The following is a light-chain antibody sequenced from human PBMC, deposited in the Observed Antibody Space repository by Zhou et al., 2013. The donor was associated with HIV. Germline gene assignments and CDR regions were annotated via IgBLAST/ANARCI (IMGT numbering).Light chain of an antibody. CDR3: QQYKTYPIT. CDR1: HYISTY. CDR2: SAS. Sequence: IQMTQSPSSFSASTGDTVSITCRASHYISTYLAWFQQKPGNAPKCLIYSASSLHSGVPSKFAGSGSGTDFTLTINSLQPEDFASYYCQQYKTYPITFGQGTRLDIK. V-gene: IGKV1-16*02. J-gene: IGKJ5*01.